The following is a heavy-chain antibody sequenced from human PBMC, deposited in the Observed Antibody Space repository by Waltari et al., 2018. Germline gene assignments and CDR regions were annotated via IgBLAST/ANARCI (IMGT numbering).Heavy chain of an antibody. V-gene: IGHV3-9*01. CDR2: ISWNSGSI. Sequence: EVQLVESGGGLVQPGRSLRLSCAASGFTFDDYAMHWVRQAPGKGLEWVSGISWNSGSIGYADSVKGRFTISRDNAKNSLYLQMNSLRAEDTALYYCAKDISAGPSDAFDIWGQGTMVTVSS. J-gene: IGHJ3*02. D-gene: IGHD3-16*02. CDR3: AKDISAGPSDAFDI. CDR1: GFTFDDYA.